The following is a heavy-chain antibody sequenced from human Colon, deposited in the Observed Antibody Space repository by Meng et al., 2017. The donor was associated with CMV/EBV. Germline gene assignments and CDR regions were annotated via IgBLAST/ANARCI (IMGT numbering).Heavy chain of an antibody. CDR1: GFPIVSHY. Sequence: GESLKISCSASGFPIVSHYMAWVRQAPGKGLEWVSLIYAVGTPYYADSVKGRFTISRDNDKNMVNLQMNNLRGEDAAVYYCAREPGHCSSTSCYTEGYYFDTWGQGTMVTVSS. V-gene: IGHV3-53*05. J-gene: IGHJ4*02. CDR2: IYAVGTP. CDR3: AREPGHCSSTSCYTEGYYFDT. D-gene: IGHD2-2*02.